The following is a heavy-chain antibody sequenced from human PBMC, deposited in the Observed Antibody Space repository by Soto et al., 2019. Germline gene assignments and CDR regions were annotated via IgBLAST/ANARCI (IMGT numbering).Heavy chain of an antibody. CDR2: IIPIFGTA. CDR1: GGTFSSYA. J-gene: IGHJ6*02. Sequence: SVKVSCKASGGTFSSYAISWVRQAPGQGLEWMGGIIPIFGTANYAQKFQGRVTITADESTSTAYMELSSLRSEDTAVYYCAERYARPPYYYDSSGYYVEKEYYYYYYGMDVWGQGTTVTVSS. V-gene: IGHV1-69*13. CDR3: AERYARPPYYYDSSGYYVEKEYYYYYYGMDV. D-gene: IGHD3-22*01.